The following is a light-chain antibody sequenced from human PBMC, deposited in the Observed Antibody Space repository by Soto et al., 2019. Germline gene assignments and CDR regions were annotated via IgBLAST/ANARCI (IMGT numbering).Light chain of an antibody. V-gene: IGKV1-5*03. J-gene: IGKJ1*01. CDR1: QTISSG. CDR3: QHYNSYSEA. CDR2: KAS. Sequence: DIQMTQSPSTLSGSVGDRVTITCRASQTISSGLAWYQQKPGKAPKLLIYKASTVKSGVPSRFSGSGSGTEFTLTISSLQPDDFATYYCQHYNSYSEAFGQGPKVELK.